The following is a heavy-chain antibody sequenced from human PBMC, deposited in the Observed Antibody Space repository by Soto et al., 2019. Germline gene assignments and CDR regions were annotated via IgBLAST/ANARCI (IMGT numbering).Heavy chain of an antibody. CDR2: IFSSGTT. Sequence: SATLSLTCPISGDSIGSSNKFWSLIRQAPGKGLEWIGYIFSSGTTYYNPSRKSRLTMSLDTSQNQFSLKLNSVTAADTAVYGGAIVPYPFAFYDAMDVWGQGTTVT. V-gene: IGHV4-30-4*02. CDR1: GDSIGSSNKF. D-gene: IGHD2-2*01. CDR3: AIVPYPFAFYDAMDV. J-gene: IGHJ6*02.